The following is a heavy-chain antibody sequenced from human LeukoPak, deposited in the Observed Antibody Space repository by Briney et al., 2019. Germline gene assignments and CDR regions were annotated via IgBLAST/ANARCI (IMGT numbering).Heavy chain of an antibody. J-gene: IGHJ4*02. D-gene: IGHD3-9*01. CDR3: ARGDILTTRQLDS. Sequence: PGGSLRLSCAASGFIFDDYAMRWVRRTPGKGLQWVSGITRNNAVIGYVDSVKGRFTISRDSAKNSLYLQMDSLRPDDTAFYYCARGDILTTRQLDSWGLGTLVTVSS. CDR2: ITRNNAVI. V-gene: IGHV3-9*01. CDR1: GFIFDDYA.